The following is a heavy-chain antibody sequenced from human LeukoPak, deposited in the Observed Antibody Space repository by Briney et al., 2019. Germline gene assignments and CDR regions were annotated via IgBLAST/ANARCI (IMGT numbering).Heavy chain of an antibody. D-gene: IGHD3-10*01. J-gene: IGHJ5*02. CDR3: ARDRVTMIRGVLLS. V-gene: IGHV4-61*02. Sequence: PSETLSLTCTVSGGSISSGSYYWSWIRQPAGKGLVWIGRIYTSGSTNYNPSLKSRVTISVDTSKNQFSLKLSSVTAADTAVYYCARDRVTMIRGVLLSWGQGTLVTVSS. CDR1: GGSISSGSYY. CDR2: IYTSGST.